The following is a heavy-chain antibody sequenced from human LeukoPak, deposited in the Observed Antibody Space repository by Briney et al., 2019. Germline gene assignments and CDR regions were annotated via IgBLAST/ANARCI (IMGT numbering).Heavy chain of an antibody. CDR3: AKYGPQDSGSSHFDY. V-gene: IGHV3-23*01. CDR1: GFTFSSYA. D-gene: IGHD1-26*01. J-gene: IGHJ4*02. CDR2: IRDSGSST. Sequence: GGALRLSCAASGFTFSSYAMSWVRQAPGKGLEWVSAIRDSGSSTHYADSVKGRFTTSRDNSKNTLFLQMNGLRAEDTAIYYCAKYGPQDSGSSHFDYWGQGALVTVSS.